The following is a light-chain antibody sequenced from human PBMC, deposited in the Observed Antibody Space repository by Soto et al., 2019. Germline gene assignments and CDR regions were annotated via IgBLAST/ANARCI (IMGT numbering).Light chain of an antibody. CDR2: GAS. CDR1: QSINSN. Sequence: EIVLTQSPATLSVSPGERATLSCRANQSINSNLAWYQQKPGQAPSLLIYGASTRATGIPARFSGSGSGTEFALTISSLQSEDFAVYYCQQYNKWPPWTFGQGTKVAIK. V-gene: IGKV3-15*01. CDR3: QQYNKWPPWT. J-gene: IGKJ1*01.